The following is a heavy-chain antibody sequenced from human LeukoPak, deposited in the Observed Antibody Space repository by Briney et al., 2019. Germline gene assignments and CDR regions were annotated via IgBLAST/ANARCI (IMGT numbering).Heavy chain of an antibody. CDR1: DFTFAKYA. V-gene: IGHV3-23*01. CDR2: IKGSGSYA. D-gene: IGHD4-17*01. J-gene: IGHJ3*01. Sequence: PGGSLRLSCVGSDFTFAKYAMTWVRLTPGKGLEWVSSIKGSGSYAMYADSVSGRFTTSRDNSRNTIFLQMTSLRAEDTAIYYCGRDPNGDYIGAFEFWGLGTLVSVSS. CDR3: GRDPNGDYIGAFEF.